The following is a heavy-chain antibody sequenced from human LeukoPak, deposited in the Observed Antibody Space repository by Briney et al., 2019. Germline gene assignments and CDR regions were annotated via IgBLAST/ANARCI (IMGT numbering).Heavy chain of an antibody. CDR1: GFTFSSCG. CDR3: ARGGGGIIYYGYYYFDY. J-gene: IGHJ4*02. Sequence: GGSLRLSCAASGFTFSSCGMSWVRQAPGKGLEWVANIKQDGSEKYYVDSVKGRFTISRDNAKNSLYLQMNSLRAEDTAVYYCARGGGGIIYYGYYYFDYWGQGTPITVSS. CDR2: IKQDGSEK. D-gene: IGHD3-10*01. V-gene: IGHV3-7*04.